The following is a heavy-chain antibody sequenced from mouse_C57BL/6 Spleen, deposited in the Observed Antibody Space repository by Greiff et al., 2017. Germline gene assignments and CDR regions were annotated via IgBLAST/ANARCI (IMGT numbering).Heavy chain of an antibody. J-gene: IGHJ3*01. D-gene: IGHD2-4*01. CDR1: GYTFTDYN. CDR3: ARYDYDYDGGNFAY. CDR2: INPNNGGT. Sequence: VHVKQSGPELVKPGASVKIPCKASGYTFTDYNMDWVKQSHGKSLEWIGDINPNNGGTIYNQKFKGKATLTVDKSSSTAYMELRSLTSEDTAVYYCARYDYDYDGGNFAYWGQGTLVTVSA. V-gene: IGHV1-18*01.